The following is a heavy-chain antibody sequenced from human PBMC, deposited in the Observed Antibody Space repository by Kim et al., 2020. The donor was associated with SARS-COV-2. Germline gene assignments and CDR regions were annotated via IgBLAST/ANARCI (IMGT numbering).Heavy chain of an antibody. D-gene: IGHD3-10*01. Sequence: SETLSLTCTVSGGSVSSGSYYWSWIRQPPGKGLEWIGYICYSGSTNYNPSLKSRVTISVDTSKNQFSLKLSSVTAADTAGYYSARIFYYGYIYWYFDLWG. CDR2: ICYSGST. CDR1: GGSVSSGSYY. V-gene: IGHV4-61*01. CDR3: ARIFYYGYIYWYFDL. J-gene: IGHJ2*01.